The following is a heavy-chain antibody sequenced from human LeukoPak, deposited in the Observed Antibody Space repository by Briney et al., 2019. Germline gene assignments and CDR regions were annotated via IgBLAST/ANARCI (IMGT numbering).Heavy chain of an antibody. CDR2: ISHIGRT. CDR1: GDSFSSHY. D-gene: IGHD4-17*01. Sequence: SGTLSLTCAVSGDSFSSHYWTWIRQSPGTGLEWIGYISHIGRTNYNPSLKSRVTISIDTSKNQFSLKLRSVTAADTAVYYCARDLVTVTKGFDIWGQGTMVSVSS. V-gene: IGHV4-59*11. CDR3: ARDLVTVTKGFDI. J-gene: IGHJ3*02.